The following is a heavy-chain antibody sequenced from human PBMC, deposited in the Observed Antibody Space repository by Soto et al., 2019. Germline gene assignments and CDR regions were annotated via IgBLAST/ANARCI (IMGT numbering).Heavy chain of an antibody. J-gene: IGHJ5*02. CDR2: INHSGST. Sequence: QVQLQQWGAGLLKPSETLSLTCAVYGGSFSGYYWSWIRQPPGKGLEWIGEINHSGSTNYNRSLKSRVSISVDTSKNQFSLKLSSVTAADTAVYYCARGQEGYCGGDCYSGWFAPWGQGTLVTVSS. CDR3: ARGQEGYCGGDCYSGWFAP. D-gene: IGHD2-21*02. CDR1: GGSFSGYY. V-gene: IGHV4-34*01.